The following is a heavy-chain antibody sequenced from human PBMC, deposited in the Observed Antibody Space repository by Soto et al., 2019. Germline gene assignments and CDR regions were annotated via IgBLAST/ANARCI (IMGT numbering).Heavy chain of an antibody. Sequence: ASVKVSCKASGYSFTVYYLHGVRQSPVQWLEWMGWINSNSGGTKYAQKFQGRVTMTRDTSIRTAYMELSRLRSDDTAVYYCARDPFVSSDIGIVPAAEGFAPWGQGTLVTVSS. CDR1: GYSFTVYY. V-gene: IGHV1-2*02. CDR2: INSNSGGT. D-gene: IGHD2-2*01. CDR3: ARDPFVSSDIGIVPAAEGFAP. J-gene: IGHJ5*02.